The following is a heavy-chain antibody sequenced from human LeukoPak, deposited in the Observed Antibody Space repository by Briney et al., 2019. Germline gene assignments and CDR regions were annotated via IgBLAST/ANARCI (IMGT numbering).Heavy chain of an antibody. D-gene: IGHD1-26*01. CDR3: ARDPWQGSTTLH. CDR1: GFTFSDYY. Sequence: GGSLRLSCAASGFTFSDYYMSWIRQAPGKGLEWVSYISSSGSTIYYADSVKGRFTISRDNAKSTLHLQMDTLRTEDTAMYYCARDPWQGSTTLHWGQGIMVTVSS. CDR2: ISSSGSTI. V-gene: IGHV3-11*04. J-gene: IGHJ4*02.